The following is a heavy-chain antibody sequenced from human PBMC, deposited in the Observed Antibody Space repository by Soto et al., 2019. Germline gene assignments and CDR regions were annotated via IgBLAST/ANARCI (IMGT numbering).Heavy chain of an antibody. D-gene: IGHD3-3*01. CDR2: ILPVFGMV. CDR1: RGTFNTSP. V-gene: IGHV1-69*01. CDR3: APPHLRGRHYDFRSPPTASLYHSGLGV. Sequence: QVQLAQSGAEVKKTGSSVRVSCQTSRGTFNTSPISWMRQAPGQGLEWLGDILPVFGMVNYAQQFQDRLYLAAEESTTSVCMEVSRLTPEDTAVYFCAPPHLRGRHYDFRSPPTASLYHSGLGVWGQGTTVIVSS. J-gene: IGHJ6*02.